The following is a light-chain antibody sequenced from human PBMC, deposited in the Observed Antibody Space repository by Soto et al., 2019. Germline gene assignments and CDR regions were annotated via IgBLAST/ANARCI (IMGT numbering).Light chain of an antibody. CDR3: QQRDNWSYI. CDR2: DAS. Sequence: EIVLTQSPATLSLSPGERATLSCRASESVRHYVAWYQQKPGRAPRILIYDASTRATGIPARFSGSGSGTDYTLSISSLEAEDVAVYYYQQRDNWSYIFGQGTKLEMK. V-gene: IGKV3-11*01. J-gene: IGKJ2*01. CDR1: ESVRHY.